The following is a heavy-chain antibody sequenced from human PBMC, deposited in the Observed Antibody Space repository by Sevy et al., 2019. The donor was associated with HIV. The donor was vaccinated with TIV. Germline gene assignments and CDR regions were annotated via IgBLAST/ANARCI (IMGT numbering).Heavy chain of an antibody. CDR2: IYTSGST. CDR3: ARDCSGGSCYGFDP. CDR1: GGSISSYY. D-gene: IGHD2-15*01. V-gene: IGHV4-4*07. J-gene: IGHJ5*02. Sequence: SGTLSLTCTVSGGSISSYYWSWIRQPAGKGLEWIGRIYTSGSTNYNPSLKSRVTMSVDTSKNQFSLKLSSVPAADTAVYYCARDCSGGSCYGFDPWGQGTLVTVSS.